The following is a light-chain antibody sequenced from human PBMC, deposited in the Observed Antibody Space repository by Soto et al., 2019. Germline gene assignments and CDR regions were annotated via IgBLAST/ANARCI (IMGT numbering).Light chain of an antibody. CDR2: GAS. CDR1: QSVSSN. V-gene: IGKV3-15*01. CDR3: QQYNNWPRT. Sequence: EIVMTQSPATLSVSPGERATVSCRASQSVSSNLAWYQQKPGQAPRLLIYGASTRATGIPARFSGSGSGTEFTLTIASLQSEDFAVYYCQQYNNWPRTFGQGTKLAIK. J-gene: IGKJ2*01.